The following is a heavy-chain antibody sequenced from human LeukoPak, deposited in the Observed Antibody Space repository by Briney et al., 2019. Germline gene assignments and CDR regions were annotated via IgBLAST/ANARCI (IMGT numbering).Heavy chain of an antibody. V-gene: IGHV1-18*01. CDR1: GYTFTSYG. J-gene: IGHJ4*02. Sequence: GASXKVSCKASGYTFTSYGMSWVGQARGQGREGMGWISAYNGKRNYAKKLQGRVTMTTDTSTSTAYMELRSLRSDDTAVYYCARTGFRYGVFDYWGQGTLVTVSS. D-gene: IGHD3-3*01. CDR3: ARTGFRYGVFDY. CDR2: ISAYNGKR.